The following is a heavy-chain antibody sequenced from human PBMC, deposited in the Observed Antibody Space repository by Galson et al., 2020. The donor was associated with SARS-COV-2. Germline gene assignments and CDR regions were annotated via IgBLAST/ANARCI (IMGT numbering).Heavy chain of an antibody. J-gene: IGHJ6*04. V-gene: IGHV4-59*01. CDR2: IYYSGST. Sequence: SETLSLTCTVSGGSISSYYWRWIRQPPGKGLEWIGYIYYSGSTNYNPSLKSRVTISVDTSKNQFPLKLSSVPAADTAVYYCARDRDGPYDLGSCDYFYGMDVWGTGARVTGSS. D-gene: IGHD3-3*01. CDR1: GGSISSYY. CDR3: ARDRDGPYDLGSCDYFYGMDV.